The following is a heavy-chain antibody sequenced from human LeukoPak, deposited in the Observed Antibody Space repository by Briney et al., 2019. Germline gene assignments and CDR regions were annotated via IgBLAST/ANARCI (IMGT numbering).Heavy chain of an antibody. CDR3: ARDEVSGSYLVY. V-gene: IGHV4-30-4*01. J-gene: IGHJ4*02. Sequence: SETLSLTCTVSGGSLCRGDYYCSWVRQPPGRGLEWIGYIYYSGSTYYNPPLKSRVTISVDTPKNQFSLKLSSVTAADTAVYYCARDEVSGSYLVYWGQGTLVTVSS. CDR2: IYYSGST. CDR1: GGSLCRGDYY. D-gene: IGHD1-26*01.